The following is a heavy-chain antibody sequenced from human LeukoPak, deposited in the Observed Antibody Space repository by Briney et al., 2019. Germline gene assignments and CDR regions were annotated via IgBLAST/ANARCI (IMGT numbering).Heavy chain of an antibody. Sequence: GGSLRLSCAASGFTFSTYAMSWVRQTPERGLEWVSAISDTGGNTFYADPVKGRFTISRDNSKNTLYLQMNSLRAEDTAIYYCAKGRTNDYWGQGTLVTVSS. J-gene: IGHJ4*02. CDR2: ISDTGGNT. CDR3: AKGRTNDY. D-gene: IGHD1/OR15-1a*01. V-gene: IGHV3-23*01. CDR1: GFTFSTYA.